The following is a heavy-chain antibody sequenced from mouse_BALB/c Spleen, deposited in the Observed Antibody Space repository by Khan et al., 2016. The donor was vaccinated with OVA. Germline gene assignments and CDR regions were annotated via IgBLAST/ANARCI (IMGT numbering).Heavy chain of an antibody. CDR2: INPYNDGT. V-gene: IGHV1S136*01. Sequence: EVQLKQSGPELVKPGASVKMSCKASGYTFTSYVLHWVKQKPGQGLEWIGYINPYNDGTQFNEKFKGKATLTSDKSSSTAYMELSSLTSEDSAVYYCAAGTSWYFDVWGAGTTVTVSS. J-gene: IGHJ1*01. D-gene: IGHD4-1*01. CDR3: AAGTSWYFDV. CDR1: GYTFTSYV.